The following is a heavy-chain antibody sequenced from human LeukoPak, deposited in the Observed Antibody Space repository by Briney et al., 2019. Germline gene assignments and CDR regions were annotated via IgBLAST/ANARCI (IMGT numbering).Heavy chain of an antibody. CDR2: IYTSGSS. D-gene: IGHD6-19*01. Sequence: SETLSLTCTVSGGSLSSGSYYWSWVRQPAGKGLEWIGRIYTSGSSKYNPSLKSRVTISVDTSKNQFTLKLTSVTAADTAVYYCARSSGYSSGWYRVQHDYWGQGTLVTVSS. J-gene: IGHJ4*02. V-gene: IGHV4-61*02. CDR1: GGSLSSGSYY. CDR3: ARSSGYSSGWYRVQHDY.